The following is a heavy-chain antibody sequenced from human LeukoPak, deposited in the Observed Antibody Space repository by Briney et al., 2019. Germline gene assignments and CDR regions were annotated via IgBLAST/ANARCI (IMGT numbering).Heavy chain of an antibody. CDR3: ARVEAATTNPRFDF. Sequence: SETLSLTCTVSGGSISSYYWSWVRQHPGKGLDWIGYIGYTGDTYYNPSLRSRVTISVDTPKTQFSLRLSSVTAADTAVYYCARVEAATTNPRFDFWGQGTLVTVSS. CDR1: GGSISSYY. D-gene: IGHD1-1*01. J-gene: IGHJ4*02. V-gene: IGHV4-59*06. CDR2: IGYTGDT.